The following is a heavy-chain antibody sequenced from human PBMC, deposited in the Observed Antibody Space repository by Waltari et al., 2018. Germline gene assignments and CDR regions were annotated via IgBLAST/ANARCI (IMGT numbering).Heavy chain of an antibody. J-gene: IGHJ3*02. CDR3: AREDYEDAFDI. V-gene: IGHV4-61*02. Sequence: QVRLQESGPGLVKPSQTLSLTCTVSGGSISSGSYYWSWIRQPAGKGLEWIGRIYTSGSTNYNPSLKSRVTISVDTSKNQFSLKLSSVTAADTAVYYCAREDYEDAFDIWGQGTMVTVSS. CDR1: GGSISSGSYY. D-gene: IGHD3-22*01. CDR2: IYTSGST.